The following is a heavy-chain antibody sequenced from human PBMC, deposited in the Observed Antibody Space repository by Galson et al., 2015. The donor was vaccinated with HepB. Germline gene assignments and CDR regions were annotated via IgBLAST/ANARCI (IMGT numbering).Heavy chain of an antibody. V-gene: IGHV3-23*01. CDR1: GFTFSSYA. J-gene: IGHJ5*02. CDR2: ISGSGGST. CDR3: AKDRWSREMIVVVISWFDP. D-gene: IGHD3-22*01. Sequence: SLRLSCAASGFTFSSYAMSWARQAPGKGLEWVSAISGSGGSTYYADSVKGRFTISRDNSKNTLYLQMNSLRAEDTAVYYCAKDRWSREMIVVVISWFDPWGQGTLVTVSS.